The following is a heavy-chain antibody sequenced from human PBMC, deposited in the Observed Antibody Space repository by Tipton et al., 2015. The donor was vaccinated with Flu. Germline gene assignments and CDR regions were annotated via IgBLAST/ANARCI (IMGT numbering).Heavy chain of an antibody. Sequence: TLSLTCTVSGGSINSTTHYWGWVRQPPGKGLEWIATVFHSGLTYYNPSLKSRVSIAIDTSKNQFSLRMNSVTAADSAVYYCAREHGYHVFWGQGKLVTVSS. D-gene: IGHD5-18*01. CDR3: AREHGYHVF. CDR1: GGSINSTTHY. CDR2: VFHSGLT. V-gene: IGHV4-39*07. J-gene: IGHJ4*02.